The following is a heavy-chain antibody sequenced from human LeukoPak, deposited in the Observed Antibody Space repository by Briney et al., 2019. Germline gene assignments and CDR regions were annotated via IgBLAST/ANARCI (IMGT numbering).Heavy chain of an antibody. CDR3: ATPARVDGKDDAFDI. CDR1: SGSISSYY. Sequence: SETLSLTCTVSSGSISSYYWSWIRQPPGKGLEWIGYIYYSGSTNYNPSLKSRVTISVDTSKNQFSLKLSSVTAADTAVYYCATPARVDGKDDAFDIWGQGTMVTVSS. V-gene: IGHV4-59*08. J-gene: IGHJ3*02. CDR2: IYYSGST.